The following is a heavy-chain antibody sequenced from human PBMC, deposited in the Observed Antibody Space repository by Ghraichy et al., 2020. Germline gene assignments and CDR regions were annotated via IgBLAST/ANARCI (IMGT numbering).Heavy chain of an antibody. CDR3: ARVKGRGYSGLDY. V-gene: IGHV4-59*01. CDR1: GGSISSYY. D-gene: IGHD5-12*01. Sequence: SETLSLTCTVSGGSISSYYWSWIRQSPGKGLEWIGYIYYSGSTNYNPSLKSRVTISVDTSKNQLSLNLSSVTAADTAVYYCARVKGRGYSGLDYWGQGTLVTVSS. J-gene: IGHJ4*02. CDR2: IYYSGST.